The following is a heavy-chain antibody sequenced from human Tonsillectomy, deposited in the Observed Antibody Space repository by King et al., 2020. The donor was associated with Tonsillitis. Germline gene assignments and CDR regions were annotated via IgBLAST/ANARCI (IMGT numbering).Heavy chain of an antibody. CDR3: AKGGLGSSRSFDY. D-gene: IGHD6-13*01. CDR1: GFSFSRHG. V-gene: IGHV3-30*02. CDR2: IRDDGINK. J-gene: IGHJ4*02. Sequence: VQLVESGGGVVQPGGSLRLSCVASGFSFSRHGMHWVRQAPGKGLEWVIFIRDDGINKYYADSVKGRFTISRDNSKNTVYLQMNSLRTEDTAIYYCAKGGLGSSRSFDYWGQGTLVTVSS.